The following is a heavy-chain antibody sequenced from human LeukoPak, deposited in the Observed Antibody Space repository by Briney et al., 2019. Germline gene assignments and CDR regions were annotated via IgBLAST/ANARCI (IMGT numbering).Heavy chain of an antibody. CDR3: ARGQDIIAVAGTSWFDP. J-gene: IGHJ5*02. Sequence: GESLKISCKGSGYSFTSYWIGWVRQMPGKGLEWMGIIYPGDSDTRYSPSFQGQVTISADKSISTAYLQWSSLKASDTAMYYRARGQDIIAVAGTSWFDPWGQGTLVTVSS. D-gene: IGHD6-19*01. CDR1: GYSFTSYW. CDR2: IYPGDSDT. V-gene: IGHV5-51*01.